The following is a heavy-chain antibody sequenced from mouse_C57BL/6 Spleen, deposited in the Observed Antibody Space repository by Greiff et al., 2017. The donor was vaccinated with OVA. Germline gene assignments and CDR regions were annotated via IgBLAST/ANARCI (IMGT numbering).Heavy chain of an antibody. CDR2: IYPRSGNT. CDR1: GYTFTSYG. CDR3: ARNYGSKYFDV. J-gene: IGHJ1*03. V-gene: IGHV1-81*01. D-gene: IGHD1-1*01. Sequence: QVQLQQSGAELARPGASVKLSCKASGYTFTSYGISWVKQRTGPGLEWIGEIYPRSGNTYYNEKFKGKATLTADKSSSTAYMELRSLTSEDSAVYFCARNYGSKYFDVWGTGTTVTVSS.